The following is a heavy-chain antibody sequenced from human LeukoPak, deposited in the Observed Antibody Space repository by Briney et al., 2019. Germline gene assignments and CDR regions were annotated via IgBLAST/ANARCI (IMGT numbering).Heavy chain of an antibody. CDR2: TYTNGRT. Sequence: SETLSLTCAVSGGSMSNYYWTWFRQPAGKGLEWIGRTYTNGRTRYNPSLKSRVTMSVDTSKNQVSMNLRSVTAADTAVYYCARDEESWGQGALVTVSS. V-gene: IGHV4-4*07. D-gene: IGHD3-10*01. CDR1: GGSMSNYY. J-gene: IGHJ5*02. CDR3: ARDEES.